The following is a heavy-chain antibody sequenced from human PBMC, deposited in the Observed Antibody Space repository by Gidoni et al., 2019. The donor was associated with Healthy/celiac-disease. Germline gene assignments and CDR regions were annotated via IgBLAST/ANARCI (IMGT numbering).Heavy chain of an antibody. V-gene: IGHV4-39*01. D-gene: IGHD6-19*01. CDR3: ARLTPAGYSSGWTDY. J-gene: IGHJ4*02. CDR2: IYYSGST. CDR1: GGSISSSSYY. Sequence: QLQLQESGPGLVKPSETLSLTCTVSGGSISSSSYYWGWIRQPPGKGLEWFGSIYYSGSTYYNPSLKSRVTISVDTSKNQFSLKLSSVTAADTAVYYCARLTPAGYSSGWTDYWGQGTLVTVSS.